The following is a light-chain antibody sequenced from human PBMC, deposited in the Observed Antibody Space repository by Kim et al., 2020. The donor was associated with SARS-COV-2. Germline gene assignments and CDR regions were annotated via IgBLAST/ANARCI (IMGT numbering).Light chain of an antibody. V-gene: IGLV4-69*01. CDR1: SGHSTYA. CDR2: VDSDGSH. CDR3: LTWGPGIRV. J-gene: IGLJ2*01. Sequence: QHVLTQSPSASASLGTSVKLTCTLSSGHSTYAIAWHQQLPEKGPRYLMNVDSDGSHTRGDGIPDRFSGSSSGAERHLTISSLQPEDEADYYCLTWGPGIRVFGGGTQLTVL.